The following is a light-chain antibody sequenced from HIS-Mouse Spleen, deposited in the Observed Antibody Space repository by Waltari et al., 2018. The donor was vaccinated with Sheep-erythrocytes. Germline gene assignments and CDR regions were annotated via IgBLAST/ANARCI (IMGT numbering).Light chain of an antibody. J-gene: IGLJ2*01. CDR3: QSYDSSLSGYVV. CDR1: SPNIGAGYD. CDR2: GNS. Sequence: QSVLTQPPSVSGAPGQRGTISCTGSSPNIGAGYDVHWYQQLPGTAPKLLIYGNSNRPSGVPDRFSGSKSGTSASLAITGLQAEDEADYYCQSYDSSLSGYVVFGGGTKLTVL. V-gene: IGLV1-40*01.